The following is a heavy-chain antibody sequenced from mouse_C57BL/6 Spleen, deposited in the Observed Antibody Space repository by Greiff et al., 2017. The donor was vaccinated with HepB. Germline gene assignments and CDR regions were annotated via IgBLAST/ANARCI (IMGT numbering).Heavy chain of an antibody. CDR1: GYTFTSYW. D-gene: IGHD3-2*02. V-gene: IGHV1-61*01. Sequence: QVQLQQSGAELVRPGSSVKLSCKASGYTFTSYWMDWVKQRPGQGLEWIGNIYPSDSETHYNQKFKDKATLTVDKSSSTAYMQLSSLTSEDSAVYYCARTGSSGPHFDYWGQGTTLTVSS. CDR2: IYPSDSET. J-gene: IGHJ2*01. CDR3: ARTGSSGPHFDY.